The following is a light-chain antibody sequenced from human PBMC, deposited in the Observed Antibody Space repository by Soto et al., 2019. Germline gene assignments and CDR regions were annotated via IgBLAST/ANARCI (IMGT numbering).Light chain of an antibody. CDR2: DAS. Sequence: DIQMTQSPSSLSASVGDRVTITCQASQDIKNYLNWYQQKSGKAPKLLIYDASDLETGVPSRFSGSGSGTDFTLTISSLQPEDVATYYCQKCKIAPFTFGGGTKVEMK. CDR3: QKCKIAPFT. CDR1: QDIKNY. V-gene: IGKV1-33*01. J-gene: IGKJ4*01.